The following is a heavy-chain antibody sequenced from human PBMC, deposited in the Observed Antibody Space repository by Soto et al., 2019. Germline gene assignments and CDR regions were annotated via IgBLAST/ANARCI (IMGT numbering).Heavy chain of an antibody. CDR1: GYTLTELS. D-gene: IGHD4-4*01. J-gene: IGHJ4*02. CDR3: ATARGYSNSFGFIDY. CDR2: FDPEDGET. V-gene: IGHV1-24*01. Sequence: ASVKVSCKVSGYTLTELSMHWVRQAPGKGLEWMGGFDPEDGETIYAQKFQGRVTMTEDTSTDTAYMELSSLRSEDTAVYYCATARGYSNSFGFIDYWGQGTLVTVSS.